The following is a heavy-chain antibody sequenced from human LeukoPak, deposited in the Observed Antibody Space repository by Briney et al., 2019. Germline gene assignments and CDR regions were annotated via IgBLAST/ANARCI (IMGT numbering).Heavy chain of an antibody. J-gene: IGHJ4*02. V-gene: IGHV3-23*01. CDR3: GRDWKLDY. CDR2: IGDTNGDT. CDR1: GFTFSSYW. D-gene: IGHD1-1*01. Sequence: GGSLRLSCAASGFTFSSYWMSWVRQAPGKGLEWVSAIGDTNGDTKYADSVKGRFTISRDNSRNTLYLHLNSLRVEDTAIYYCGRDWKLDYWGQGTLVTVSS.